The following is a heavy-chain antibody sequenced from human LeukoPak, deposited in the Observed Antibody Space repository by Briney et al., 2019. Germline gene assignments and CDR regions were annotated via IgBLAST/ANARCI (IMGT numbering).Heavy chain of an antibody. CDR2: ISGSGGST. D-gene: IGHD6-13*01. CDR1: GFTFSSYA. CDR3: AKYSSSWSGEFDCGMDV. V-gene: IGHV3-23*01. J-gene: IGHJ6*02. Sequence: PGGSLRLSCAASGFTFSSYAMSWVRQAPGKGLEWVSAISGSGGSTYYADSVKGRFTISRDNSKNTLYLQMNSLRAEDTAVYYCAKYSSSWSGEFDCGMDVWGQGTTVTVSS.